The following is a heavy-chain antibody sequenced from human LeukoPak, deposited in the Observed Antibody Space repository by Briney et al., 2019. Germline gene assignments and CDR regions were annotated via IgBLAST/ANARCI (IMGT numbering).Heavy chain of an antibody. J-gene: IGHJ4*02. CDR2: IYYSGST. V-gene: IGHV4-39*01. CDR1: GGSISNSSSY. D-gene: IGHD1-26*01. CDR3: ARHSPVGIFYFDY. Sequence: SETLSLTCTVSGGSISNSSSYWGWIRQPPWKGLEWIGSIYYSGSTYYNPSLKSRVTISVDTSKNQFSLKLSSVTAADTAVYYCARHSPVGIFYFDYWGQGTLVTVSS.